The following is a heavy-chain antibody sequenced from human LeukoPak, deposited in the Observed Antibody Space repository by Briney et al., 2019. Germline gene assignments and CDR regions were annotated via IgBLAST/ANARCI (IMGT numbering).Heavy chain of an antibody. Sequence: ASVKVSCKASGYTFTGYYIHWVRQAPGQGLEWMGWINPNSGGTIYTQNFQGRVALTRDTSISTAYMEMSRLRSDDTAVYYCARVAGRSDDFDIWGQGTVVTVSS. D-gene: IGHD1-26*01. CDR3: ARVAGRSDDFDI. CDR2: INPNSGGT. J-gene: IGHJ3*02. CDR1: GYTFTGYY. V-gene: IGHV1-2*02.